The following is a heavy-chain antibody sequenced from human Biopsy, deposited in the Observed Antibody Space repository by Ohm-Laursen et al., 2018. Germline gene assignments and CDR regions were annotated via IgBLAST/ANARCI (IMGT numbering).Heavy chain of an antibody. CDR3: ARVGAGAPSIDYFDY. J-gene: IGHJ4*02. CDR1: GGSIGSFF. Sequence: TLSLTCTVSGGSIGSFFWSWIRQPPGQGLEWIGYIYYSGSTNYNPSLRGRVTISVDRSKNQFSLELSSVTAADTAVYYCARVGAGAPSIDYFDYWGQGALVTISS. CDR2: IYYSGST. D-gene: IGHD1-26*01. V-gene: IGHV4-59*01.